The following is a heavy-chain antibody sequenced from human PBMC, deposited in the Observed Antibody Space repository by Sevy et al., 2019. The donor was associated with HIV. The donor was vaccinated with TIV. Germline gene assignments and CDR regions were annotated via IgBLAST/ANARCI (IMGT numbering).Heavy chain of an antibody. CDR2: IWFDGSNE. V-gene: IGHV3-33*08. CDR3: ARQHFARSLDY. Sequence: GGYLRLSCAASGFTFGTYGMYWVRQTPGKGLEWVANIWFDGSNEDYAVSVKGRFTISRDNSKNTLFLQMNSLRAEDTAVYYCARQHFARSLDYWGQGTLVTVSS. CDR1: GFTFGTYG. J-gene: IGHJ4*01. D-gene: IGHD3-3*02.